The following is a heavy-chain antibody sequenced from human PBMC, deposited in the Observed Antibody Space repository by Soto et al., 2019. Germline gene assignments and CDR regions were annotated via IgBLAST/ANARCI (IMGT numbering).Heavy chain of an antibody. CDR1: GFIFKHHA. V-gene: IGHV3-33*01. J-gene: IGHJ6*02. CDR2: IWYDGSHT. Sequence: QVQLVESGGGVVQPGRSLRLSCAASGFIFKHHAMHWVRQAAGKGLEWVAQIWYDGSHTYYTDSVKGRFTISRDNLKYMMYLQMDSLRAEDTAVYYCARDGQQLAPYAMDVWGQGTTVTVSS. CDR3: ARDGQQLAPYAMDV. D-gene: IGHD1-1*01.